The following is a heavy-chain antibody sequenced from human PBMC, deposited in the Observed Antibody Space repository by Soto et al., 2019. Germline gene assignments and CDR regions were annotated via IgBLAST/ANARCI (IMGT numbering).Heavy chain of an antibody. CDR1: GYSFTSYW. J-gene: IGHJ6*02. Sequence: GESLKISCKGSGYSFTSYWISWVRQMPGKGLEWMGRIDPSDSYTNYSPSFQGHVTTSADKSISTAYLQWSSLEASDTAMYYCARLEVRGYYYYGMDVWGQGTTVTVSS. D-gene: IGHD1-1*01. CDR3: ARLEVRGYYYYGMDV. V-gene: IGHV5-10-1*01. CDR2: IDPSDSYT.